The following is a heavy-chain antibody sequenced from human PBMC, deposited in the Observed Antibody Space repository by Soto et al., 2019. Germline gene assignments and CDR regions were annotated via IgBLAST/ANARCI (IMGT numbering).Heavy chain of an antibody. Sequence: NPXATLSLTFTVSGGSISSYYGSWMRQPPGKGLEWIGYIYYSGSTNYNPSLKSRVTISVDTSKNQFSLKLSSVTAADTAVYYCATQGGYCTNGVCFTGWFDPWGQGTLVTVSS. CDR2: IYYSGST. CDR3: ATQGGYCTNGVCFTGWFDP. V-gene: IGHV4-59*01. J-gene: IGHJ5*02. CDR1: GGSISSYY. D-gene: IGHD2-8*01.